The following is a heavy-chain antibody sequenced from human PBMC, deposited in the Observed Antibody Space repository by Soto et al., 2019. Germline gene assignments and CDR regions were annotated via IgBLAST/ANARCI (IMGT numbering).Heavy chain of an antibody. CDR1: GGSISGYY. CDR2: IYYSGST. J-gene: IGHJ1*01. CDR3: ARGYCSGGSCYRH. V-gene: IGHV4-59*01. D-gene: IGHD2-15*01. Sequence: PSETLSLTCTVSGGSISGYYWSWIRQPPGKGLEWIGYIYYSGSTNYNPSLKSRVTISVDTSKNQFSLKLSSVTAADTAVYYCARGYCSGGSCYRHWGQGTLVTVSS.